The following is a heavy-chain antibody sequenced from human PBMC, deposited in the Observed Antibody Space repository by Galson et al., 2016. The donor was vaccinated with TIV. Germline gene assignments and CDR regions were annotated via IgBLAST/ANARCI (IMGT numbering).Heavy chain of an antibody. Sequence: SGAEVKKPGESLKISCKGSGYSFTSYWIGWVRQMPGKGLEWMGIIYSVDSDTRYSPSFQGQVPISADTSISTAYLQWDSLKASDTAMYYCARLSRQWLVYAFDIWGQGTMVTASS. CDR3: ARLSRQWLVYAFDI. J-gene: IGHJ3*02. D-gene: IGHD6-19*01. CDR2: IYSVDSDT. V-gene: IGHV5-51*01. CDR1: GYSFTSYW.